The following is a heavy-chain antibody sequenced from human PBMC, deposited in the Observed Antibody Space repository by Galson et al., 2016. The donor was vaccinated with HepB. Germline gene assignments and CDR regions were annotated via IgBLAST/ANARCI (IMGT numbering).Heavy chain of an antibody. J-gene: IGHJ5*02. CDR2: INHSGST. CDR1: GGSVSYYY. CDR3: ARGTVPAGRGSLTFDP. Sequence: LTCAVYGGSVSYYYCNWIRQPPGKGLEWIGAINHSGSTNYNPSLKSRVTMSVDTSNNQFSLKLTSVTAADTAVYYCARGTVPAGRGSLTFDPWGQGTLVTVSS. D-gene: IGHD2-2*01. V-gene: IGHV4-34*01.